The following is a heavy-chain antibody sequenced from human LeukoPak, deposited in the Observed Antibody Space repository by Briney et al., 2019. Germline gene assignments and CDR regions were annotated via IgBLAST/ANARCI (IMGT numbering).Heavy chain of an antibody. CDR2: IYYSGST. J-gene: IGHJ5*02. V-gene: IGHV4-39*07. D-gene: IGHD6-13*01. CDR1: GGSISSSSYY. Sequence: SETLSLTCTVSGGSISSSSYYWGWIRQPPGKGLEWIGSIYYSGSTYYNPSLKSRVTISVDTSKNQFSLKLSSVTAADTAVYYCARNLYDLLAAANNWFDPWGQGTLVTVSS. CDR3: ARNLYDLLAAANNWFDP.